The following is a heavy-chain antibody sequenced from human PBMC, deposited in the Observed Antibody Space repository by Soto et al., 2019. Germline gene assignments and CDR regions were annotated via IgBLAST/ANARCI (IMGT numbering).Heavy chain of an antibody. CDR2: ISYSGRP. CDR1: GDSISNTDYY. V-gene: IGHV4-39*01. Sequence: SETLSLTCTVSGDSISNTDYYWGWIRQPPGKGLEWIGSISYSGRPYYNAALESRVTISVDKSKNQFSLRPTTVTAADTAVYYCARPSCTIISCPDIWWGPGTLVTVYS. D-gene: IGHD2-2*01. J-gene: IGHJ4*02. CDR3: ARPSCTIISCPDIW.